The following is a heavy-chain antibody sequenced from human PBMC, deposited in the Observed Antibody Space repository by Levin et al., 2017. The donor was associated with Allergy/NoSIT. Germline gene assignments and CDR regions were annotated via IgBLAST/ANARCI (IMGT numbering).Heavy chain of an antibody. D-gene: IGHD3-10*01. V-gene: IGHV3-23*01. J-gene: IGHJ3*02. CDR2: IRSSGDTT. Sequence: GESLKISCVASGFTFSTYTMGWVRQAPGKGLEWVSSIRSSGDTTDYADSVKGRFTISRDNSKNTLYLQMNSLRAEDTAVYYCTNKGLFSLYGFDIWGQGTRVTVSS. CDR1: GFTFSTYT. CDR3: TNKGLFSLYGFDI.